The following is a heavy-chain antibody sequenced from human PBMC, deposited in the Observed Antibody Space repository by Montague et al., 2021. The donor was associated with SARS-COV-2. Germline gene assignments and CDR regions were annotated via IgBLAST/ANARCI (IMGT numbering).Heavy chain of an antibody. CDR2: TSNDGSRT. J-gene: IGHJ3*02. Sequence: SLRLSCAVSGFTFNKYWMHWVRQAPGMGLVWVARTSNDGSRTTYADFVRGRFTISRDTARNTLYLQMNTLRAEDTAVYYCARDGDAAMAYGFDIWGQGTVVTV. V-gene: IGHV3-74*01. CDR3: ARDGDAAMAYGFDI. CDR1: GFTFNKYW. D-gene: IGHD5-18*01.